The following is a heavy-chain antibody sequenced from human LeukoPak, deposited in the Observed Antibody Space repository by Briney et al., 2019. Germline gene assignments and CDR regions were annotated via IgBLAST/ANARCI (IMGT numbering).Heavy chain of an antibody. Sequence: GASVKVSCKASGYTFTSYAMHWVRQAPGQRLEWMGWINAGNGNTKYSQKFQGRVTITRDTSASTAYMELSSLRSEDTAVYYCARAGGSGFGYSSGWYYDYWGQGTLVTVSS. CDR1: GYTFTSYA. CDR2: INAGNGNT. CDR3: ARAGGSGFGYSSGWYYDY. D-gene: IGHD6-19*01. J-gene: IGHJ4*02. V-gene: IGHV1-3*01.